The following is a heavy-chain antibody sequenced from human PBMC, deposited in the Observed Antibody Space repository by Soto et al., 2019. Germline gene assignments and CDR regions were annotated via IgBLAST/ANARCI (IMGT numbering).Heavy chain of an antibody. CDR1: GFTFSSYW. CDR3: ARWIQLFWYFDL. Sequence: GGSLRLSCEASGFTFSSYWMSWVRQAPGKGLEWVANIKEDGSEKYYVDSVKGRSTISRDNGKDSLYLQMNSLRAEDTAVYYCARWIQLFWYFDLWGRGTLVTVSS. CDR2: IKEDGSEK. V-gene: IGHV3-7*01. D-gene: IGHD5-18*01. J-gene: IGHJ2*01.